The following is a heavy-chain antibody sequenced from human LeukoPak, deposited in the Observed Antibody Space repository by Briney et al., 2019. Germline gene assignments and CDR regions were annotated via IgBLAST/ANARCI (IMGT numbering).Heavy chain of an antibody. D-gene: IGHD6-13*01. Sequence: PETLSLTCTVSGGSISRYYWSWIRQPPGKGLEWIGYIYYSGSTNYNPSLKSRVTISVDTSKNQFSLKLSSVTAADTAVYYCARGGQQLVFYHWGQGTLVTVSS. CDR3: ARGGQQLVFYH. CDR1: GGSISRYY. CDR2: IYYSGST. J-gene: IGHJ4*02. V-gene: IGHV4-59*01.